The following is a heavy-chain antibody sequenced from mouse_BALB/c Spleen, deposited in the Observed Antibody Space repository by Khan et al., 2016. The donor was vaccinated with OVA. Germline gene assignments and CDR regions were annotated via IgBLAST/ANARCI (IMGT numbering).Heavy chain of an antibody. CDR3: ARLAYYYDREGFAY. CDR1: GFTFSTYG. D-gene: IGHD1-1*01. Sequence: EVELVESGGDLVKPGGSLKLSCAASGFTFSTYGMSWVRQTPDKRLEWVATVSTGGSYTYYPASVKGRFTISRDNAKNTLYLQMSSLKSEDTAMFYCARLAYYYDREGFAYWGQGTLLTVSA. J-gene: IGHJ3*01. V-gene: IGHV5-6*01. CDR2: VSTGGSYT.